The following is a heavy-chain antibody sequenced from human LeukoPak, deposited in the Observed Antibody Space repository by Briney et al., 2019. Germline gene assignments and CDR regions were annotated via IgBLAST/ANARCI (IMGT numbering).Heavy chain of an antibody. J-gene: IGHJ4*02. D-gene: IGHD5-24*01. CDR2: IYWDDDK. V-gene: IGHV2-5*02. CDR3: AHSRRWLHNPLMGDFDY. CDR1: GFSLINRVG. Sequence: SGPTLVKPTQTLTLTCTFSGFSLINRVGVGWIRQPPGKALEWLALIYWDDDKRYSPSLKRRLTITKDTSKNQVVLTMTNMDPVDTATYYCAHSRRWLHNPLMGDFDYWGQGTLVTVSS.